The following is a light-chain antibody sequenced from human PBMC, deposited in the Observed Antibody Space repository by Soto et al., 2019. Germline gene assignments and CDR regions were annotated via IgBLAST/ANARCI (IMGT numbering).Light chain of an antibody. CDR3: LQQNRYPLS. V-gene: IGKV1-17*01. CDR2: AAS. J-gene: IGKJ4*01. Sequence: ITKSPSSLSASVGDRVTITCRASQGIGNDVGWYQQKPGKAPKRLIYAASSLQSGVPSRFSGGGSGTEFTLTISSLQPEDFATYYFLQQNRYPLSFGVGITV. CDR1: QGIGND.